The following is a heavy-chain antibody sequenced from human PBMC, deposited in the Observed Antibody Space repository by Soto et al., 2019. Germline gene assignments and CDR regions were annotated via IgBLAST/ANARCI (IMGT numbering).Heavy chain of an antibody. Sequence: GGSLRLSCAASGFTFSSDAMSWVRQAPGKGLEWVSSISGSGSNTYYADSVKGRFTISRDNSKNTLYLQMNSLRAEDTAVYYCAWSSGNYYYGMDVWGQGTTVTVSS. D-gene: IGHD6-19*01. CDR3: AWSSGNYYYGMDV. J-gene: IGHJ6*02. CDR2: ISGSGSNT. CDR1: GFTFSSDA. V-gene: IGHV3-23*01.